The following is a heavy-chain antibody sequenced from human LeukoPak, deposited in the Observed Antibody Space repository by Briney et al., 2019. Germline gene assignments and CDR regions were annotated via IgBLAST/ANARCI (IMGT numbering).Heavy chain of an antibody. CDR2: IKSNSDGGTT. J-gene: IGHJ4*02. D-gene: IGHD2-15*01. V-gene: IGHV3-15*05. CDR3: TAFDCSAGSCFSPFDH. CDR1: GLTFSKAW. Sequence: AGGSLRLSCEASGLTFSKAWMSWVRQVPGKGMEWVGRIKSNSDGGTTDYAAPVKGRLIISRDDSKNTVYLQVNSLKTEDTALYFCTAFDCSAGSCFSPFDHWGQGTLVTVSP.